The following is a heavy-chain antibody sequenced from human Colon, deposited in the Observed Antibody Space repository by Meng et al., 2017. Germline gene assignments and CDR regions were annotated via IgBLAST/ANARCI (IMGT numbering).Heavy chain of an antibody. V-gene: IGHV3-7*01. D-gene: IGHD7-27*01. CDR2: IKPDGSEI. J-gene: IGHJ2*01. CDR1: GFNFNLYW. Sequence: GESLKISCAASGFNFNLYWISWVRQAPGKGPEWVANIKPDGSEIYYVDSVKGRFTISRDNTKNSVYLQMNSLRAEDTAVYYCARDNWAKWYFDLWGRGTLVTVS. CDR3: ARDNWAKWYFDL.